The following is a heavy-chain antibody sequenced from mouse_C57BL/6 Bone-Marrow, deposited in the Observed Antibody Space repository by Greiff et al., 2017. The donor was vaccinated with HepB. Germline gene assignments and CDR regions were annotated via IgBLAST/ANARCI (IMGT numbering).Heavy chain of an antibody. J-gene: IGHJ2*01. CDR1: GYAFSSSW. CDR3: ARSRGLYYDNYPLWNY. V-gene: IGHV1-82*01. D-gene: IGHD2-1*01. CDR2: IYPGDGDT. Sequence: QVQLQQSGPELVKPGASVKISCKASGYAFSSSWMNWVKQRPGKGLEWIGRIYPGDGDTNYNGKFKGKATLTADKSSSTAYMQLSSLTSEDSAVYFCARSRGLYYDNYPLWNYWGQGTTLTVSS.